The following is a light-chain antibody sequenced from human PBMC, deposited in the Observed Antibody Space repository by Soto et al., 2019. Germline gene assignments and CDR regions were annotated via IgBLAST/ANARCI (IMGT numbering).Light chain of an antibody. V-gene: IGLV2-14*01. J-gene: IGLJ1*01. CDR1: SSDVGAYNY. Sequence: QHVLNQPASVSWSAGQSITISCTVTSSDVGAYNYVSWYQQHPGKAPKFLIYEVNNRPSGVSDRFSGSKSGNTASLTISALQAEDEADYYCASYTRDWPYVFGTGISVAVL. CDR3: ASYTRDWPYV. CDR2: EVN.